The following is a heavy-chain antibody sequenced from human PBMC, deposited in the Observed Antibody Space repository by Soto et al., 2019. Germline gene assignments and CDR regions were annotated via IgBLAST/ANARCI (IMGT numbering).Heavy chain of an antibody. V-gene: IGHV4-30-4*08. CDR3: ARTPKDYDILTGYYPSYFDY. Sequence: SETLSLTCTVSGGSISSGDYYRSWIRQPPGKGIEWIGYIYYSGSTYYNPSLKSRVTISVETSKNQFSLKLSSVTAADTAVYYCARTPKDYDILTGYYPSYFDYWGQGTLVTVSS. J-gene: IGHJ4*02. D-gene: IGHD3-9*01. CDR2: IYYSGST. CDR1: GGSISSGDYY.